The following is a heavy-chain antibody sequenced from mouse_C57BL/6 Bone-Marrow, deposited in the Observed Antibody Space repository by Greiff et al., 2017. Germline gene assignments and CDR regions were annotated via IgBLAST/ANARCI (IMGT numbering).Heavy chain of an antibody. CDR2: ILPGSGST. V-gene: IGHV1-9*01. Sequence: VQLQQSGAELMKPGASVKLSCKATGYTFTGYWIEWVKQRPGHGLEWIGEILPGSGSTNYNEKFKGKATFTADTSSNTAYMQLSSLTTEDSAIYYCARSRDYYGSSLYCYFDVWGTGTTVTVSS. D-gene: IGHD1-1*01. J-gene: IGHJ1*03. CDR3: ARSRDYYGSSLYCYFDV. CDR1: GYTFTGYW.